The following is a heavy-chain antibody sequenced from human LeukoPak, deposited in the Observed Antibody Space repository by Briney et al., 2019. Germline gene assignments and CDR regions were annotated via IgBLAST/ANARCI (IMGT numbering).Heavy chain of an antibody. J-gene: IGHJ4*02. CDR1: GFTFSSYA. V-gene: IGHV3-23*01. CDR3: AKRYCSGGSCYHSFDY. D-gene: IGHD2-15*01. Sequence: PGGSLRLSCAASGFTFSSYAMSWVHQASGKGLEWVSAISGSGGSTYYADSVKGRFTISRDNSKNTLYLQMNSLRAEDTAVYYCAKRYCSGGSCYHSFDYWGQGTLVTVSS. CDR2: ISGSGGST.